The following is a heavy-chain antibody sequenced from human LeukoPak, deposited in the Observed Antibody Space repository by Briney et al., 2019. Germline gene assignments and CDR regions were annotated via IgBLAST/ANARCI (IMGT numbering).Heavy chain of an antibody. CDR1: GGSFSGYY. CDR2: INHSGST. D-gene: IGHD4-17*01. J-gene: IGHJ4*02. V-gene: IGHV4-34*01. Sequence: KTSETLSLTCAVYGGSFSGYYWSWIRQPPGKGLEWIGEINHSGSTNYNPSLKSRVTISVDTSKKQFSLNLTSVTAADTAVYYCARGEDGTGDYRPTYFDSWGQGTLVTVSS. CDR3: ARGEDGTGDYRPTYFDS.